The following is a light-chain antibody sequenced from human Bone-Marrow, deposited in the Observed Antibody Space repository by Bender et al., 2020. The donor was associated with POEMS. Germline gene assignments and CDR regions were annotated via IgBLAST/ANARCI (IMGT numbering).Light chain of an antibody. V-gene: IGLV2-18*02. CDR1: SSDIGAYNR. CDR2: EVH. J-gene: IGLJ3*02. CDR3: SSYTSSSTWV. Sequence: QSALTQPPSVSGAPGQSVTFSCTGTSSDIGAYNRVSWYQQLPGTAPKLLIYEVHNRPSGVPDRFSGSKSGNTASLTISGLQAEDEADYYCSSYTSSSTWVFGGGTKLTVL.